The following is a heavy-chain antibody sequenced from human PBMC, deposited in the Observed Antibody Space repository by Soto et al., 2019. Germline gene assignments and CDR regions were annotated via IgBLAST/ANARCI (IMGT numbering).Heavy chain of an antibody. CDR1: GGNFNDYA. Sequence: SVKVSCKASGGNFNDYALTWVRQAPGQGLEWLGGIILALGSPHYAQNFQGRVTITADEPRSTVYMELGGLRLDDTAVYYCGRYCTNTKCQGGYYLDYWGQGTLVTVSS. D-gene: IGHD2-8*01. CDR2: IILALGSP. V-gene: IGHV1-69*13. CDR3: GRYCTNTKCQGGYYLDY. J-gene: IGHJ4*01.